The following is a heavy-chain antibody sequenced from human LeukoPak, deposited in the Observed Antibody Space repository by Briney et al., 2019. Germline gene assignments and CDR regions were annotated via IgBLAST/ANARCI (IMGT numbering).Heavy chain of an antibody. CDR3: VREARESGGFDY. Sequence: GGSLRLSCAASGFTFSRFGMHWVRQAPGKGLEWVTFINYDGSKEYYADSVKGRFTISRDNAKNSLYLQMNSLRAEDTAVYYCVREARESGGFDYWGQGTLVTVSS. V-gene: IGHV3-30*02. CDR1: GFTFSRFG. D-gene: IGHD5-24*01. J-gene: IGHJ4*02. CDR2: INYDGSKE.